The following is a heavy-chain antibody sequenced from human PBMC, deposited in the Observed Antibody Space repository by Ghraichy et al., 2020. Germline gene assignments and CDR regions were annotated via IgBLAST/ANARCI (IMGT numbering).Heavy chain of an antibody. CDR2: ISSSGSTI. Sequence: GGSLRLSCAASGFTFSDYYMSWIRQAPGKGLEWVSYISSSGSTIYYADSVKGRFTISRDNAKNSLYLQMNSLRAEDTAVYYCARGGEYYDSSGSKAGAFDIWGQGTMVTVSS. CDR3: ARGGEYYDSSGSKAGAFDI. D-gene: IGHD3-22*01. V-gene: IGHV3-11*04. J-gene: IGHJ3*02. CDR1: GFTFSDYY.